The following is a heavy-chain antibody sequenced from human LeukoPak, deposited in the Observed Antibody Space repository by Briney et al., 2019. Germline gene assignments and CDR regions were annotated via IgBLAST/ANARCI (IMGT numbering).Heavy chain of an antibody. CDR2: IYFSGST. V-gene: IGHV4-39*01. J-gene: IGHJ5*02. CDR3: ARRPARGWFDP. D-gene: IGHD3-10*01. CDR1: GGSISSSSYY. Sequence: PSETLSLTCTVSGGSISSSSYYWGWIRQPPGKGLEWIGSIYFSGSTYYNPSLKSRVTISVDTSKNQFSLKLSSVTAADTAVYYCARRPARGWFDPWGQGTLVTVSS.